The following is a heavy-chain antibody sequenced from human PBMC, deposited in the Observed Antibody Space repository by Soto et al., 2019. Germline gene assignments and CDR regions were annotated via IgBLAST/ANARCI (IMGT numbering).Heavy chain of an antibody. CDR2: VYQSGST. V-gene: IGHV4-38-2*01. J-gene: IGHJ4*02. CDR1: GDSISSGFY. CDR3: AKIADFDY. Sequence: SVTLSLTCAVSGDSISSGFYWTWIRQPPGKGLEWIGSVYQSGSTHYNPSLKSRVTISVDTSKNQFSLKMISVTASDTAVFYCAKIADFDYWGPGTLVTVST.